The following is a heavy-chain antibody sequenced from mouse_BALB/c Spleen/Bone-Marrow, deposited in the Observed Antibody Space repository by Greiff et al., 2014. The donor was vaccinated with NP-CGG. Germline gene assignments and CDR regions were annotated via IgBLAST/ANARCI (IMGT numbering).Heavy chain of an antibody. CDR1: GFNIKDTY. D-gene: IGHD2-4*01. CDR2: IDPANGNT. V-gene: IGHV14-3*02. J-gene: IGHJ2*01. Sequence: EVQLQQSGAEHVKPGASVKLSCTASGFNIKDTYMHWVKQRPEQGLEWIGRIDPANGNTKYDPKFQGKATITADASSNTAYLQLSSLTSEDTAVYYCALYYDYDVGYWGQGTTLTVSS. CDR3: ALYYDYDVGY.